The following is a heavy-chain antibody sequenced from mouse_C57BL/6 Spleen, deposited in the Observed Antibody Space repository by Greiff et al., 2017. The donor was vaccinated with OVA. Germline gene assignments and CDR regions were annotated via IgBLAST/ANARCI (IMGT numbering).Heavy chain of an antibody. D-gene: IGHD1-1*01. CDR3: APYYYGSSWFAY. CDR2: IDPEDGET. CDR1: GFNIKDYY. Sequence: EVKVVESGAELVKPGASVKLSCTASGFNIKDYYMHWVKQRTEQGLEWIGRIDPEDGETKYAPKFQGKATITADTSSNTAYLQLSSLTSEDTAVYYCAPYYYGSSWFAYWGQGTLVTVSA. J-gene: IGHJ3*01. V-gene: IGHV14-2*01.